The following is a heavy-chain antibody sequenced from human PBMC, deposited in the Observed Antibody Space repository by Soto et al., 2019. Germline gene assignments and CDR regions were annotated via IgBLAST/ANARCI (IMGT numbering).Heavy chain of an antibody. CDR1: GGTFSSYA. D-gene: IGHD3-3*02. Sequence: SVKVSCKASGGTFSSYAISWVRQAPGQGLEWMGGIIPIFGTANYAQKFQGRVTITADESTSTAYMELSSLRSEDTAVYYCARGRALLDYFDYSGQGTLVPVSS. CDR3: ARGRALLDYFDY. CDR2: IIPIFGTA. V-gene: IGHV1-69*13. J-gene: IGHJ4*02.